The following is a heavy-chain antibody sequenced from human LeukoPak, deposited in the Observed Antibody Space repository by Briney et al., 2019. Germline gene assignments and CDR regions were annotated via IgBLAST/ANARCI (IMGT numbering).Heavy chain of an antibody. CDR3: TRDRGNSYVDY. D-gene: IGHD5-18*01. Sequence: PSETLSLTCTVSGGSINNYYWSWIRQPAGKGLEWIGLIYSSGSTSYNPSLKSRVTMSVDTSKEQFSLRLSSVTAADAAVYYCTRDRGNSYVDYWGQGTLVTVSS. J-gene: IGHJ4*02. CDR2: IYSSGST. CDR1: GGSINNYY. V-gene: IGHV4-4*07.